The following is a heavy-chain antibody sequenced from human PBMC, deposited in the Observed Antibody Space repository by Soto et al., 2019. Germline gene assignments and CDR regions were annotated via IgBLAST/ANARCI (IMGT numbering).Heavy chain of an antibody. D-gene: IGHD6-13*01. CDR2: ISAYNGNK. Sequence: QVQLVQSGAEVKKPGASVKVSCKASGYTFTSYGISWERQGPGQGLEWMGWISAYNGNKKYAQKLQGRVSMTTDTSTSTAYMERRSLRSDDTSVYYCASDLGQQLFDYWGQGTLVTVSS. CDR1: GYTFTSYG. V-gene: IGHV1-18*01. CDR3: ASDLGQQLFDY. J-gene: IGHJ4*02.